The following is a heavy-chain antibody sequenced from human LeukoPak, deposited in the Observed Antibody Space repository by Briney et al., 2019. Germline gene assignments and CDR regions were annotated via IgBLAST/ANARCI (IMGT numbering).Heavy chain of an antibody. CDR2: TYTRGSP. V-gene: IGHV4-61*02. D-gene: IGHD3-22*01. J-gene: IGHJ4*02. Sequence: PSETLSLTCTVSGASMRNYNYYWNWIRQSAGQGLQWIGRTYTRGSPSYSPSLKSRATISIDTSSSQFSLRLNSVTAADTAVYFCARAYDRSGYQSRGFDYWGQGLLVSASS. CDR1: GASMRNYNYY. CDR3: ARAYDRSGYQSRGFDY.